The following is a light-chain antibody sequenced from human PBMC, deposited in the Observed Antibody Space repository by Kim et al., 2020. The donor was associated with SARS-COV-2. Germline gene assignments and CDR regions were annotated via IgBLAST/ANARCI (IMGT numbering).Light chain of an antibody. CDR2: AAS. CDR3: HQTSVTPWT. Sequence: DIRMTQSPSSLSASVGDRVTITCRASQTIDRYLHWYQQKPGKAPSLLIYAASTLHSGVPSRFSGSGSGTEFTLTTTGLQPEDFASYYCHQTSVTPWTFGQGTKVDIK. V-gene: IGKV1-39*01. J-gene: IGKJ1*01. CDR1: QTIDRY.